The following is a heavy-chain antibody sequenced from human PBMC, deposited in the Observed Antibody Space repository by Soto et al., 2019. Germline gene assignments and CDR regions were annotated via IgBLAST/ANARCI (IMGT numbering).Heavy chain of an antibody. J-gene: IGHJ4*02. CDR3: ARGDYVKY. V-gene: IGHV3-7*03. Sequence: GGSLRLSCAVSEFSFSSHWMQWVRQAPGKGLEWVANINKDGSQIYYADSLKGRFTISRDNAINSLYLHMSSLRAEDTAVYFCARGDYVKYWGQGNLVTVSS. CDR1: EFSFSSHW. D-gene: IGHD4-17*01. CDR2: INKDGSQI.